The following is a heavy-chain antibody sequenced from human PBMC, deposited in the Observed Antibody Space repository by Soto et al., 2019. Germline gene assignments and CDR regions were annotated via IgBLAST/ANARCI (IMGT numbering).Heavy chain of an antibody. V-gene: IGHV4-30-2*01. D-gene: IGHD3-3*01. Sequence: SETLSLTCAVSGGSISSGGYSWSWIRQPPGKGLEWIGYIYHSGSTYYNPSLKSRVTISVDRSKNQFSLRLSSVTAADTAVYYCIAKRRFLEWSKGYYYGMDVWGQGTTVTVSS. J-gene: IGHJ6*02. CDR1: GGSISSGGYS. CDR3: IAKRRFLEWSKGYYYGMDV. CDR2: IYHSGST.